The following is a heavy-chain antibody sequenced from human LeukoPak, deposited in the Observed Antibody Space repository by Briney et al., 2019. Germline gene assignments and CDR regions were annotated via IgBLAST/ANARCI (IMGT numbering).Heavy chain of an antibody. CDR3: AREKNTGSYSYFDY. Sequence: SETLSLSCTVSGGSISSYYWSWIRQPPGKGLEWIGYIYHSGSTSYNPSLKSRVTISVDTSKNQFSLKLSSVTAADTAVYYCAREKNTGSYSYFDYWGQGTLVTVSS. D-gene: IGHD1-26*01. J-gene: IGHJ4*02. CDR2: IYHSGST. V-gene: IGHV4-59*01. CDR1: GGSISSYY.